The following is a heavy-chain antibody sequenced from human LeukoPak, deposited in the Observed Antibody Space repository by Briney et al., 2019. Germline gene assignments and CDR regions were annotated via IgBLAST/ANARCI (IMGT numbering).Heavy chain of an antibody. CDR3: AKGSGGSSYSGLDS. D-gene: IGHD2-15*01. CDR2: LSGGARST. V-gene: IGHV3-23*01. J-gene: IGHJ4*02. CDR1: GFTFSSYA. Sequence: GGSLRLSCAASGFTFSSYAMSWVRLAPGRGLEWVSTLSGGARSTYYADSVKGRFTISRDNSKNTLYLQMNSLRAEDTAVYYCAKGSGGSSYSGLDSWGQGTLVTVSA.